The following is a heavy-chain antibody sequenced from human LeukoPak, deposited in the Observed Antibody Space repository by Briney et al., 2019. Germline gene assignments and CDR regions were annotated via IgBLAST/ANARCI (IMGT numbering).Heavy chain of an antibody. CDR1: GYTFTGYG. V-gene: IGHV1-18*01. CDR3: ARYCGGDCYHPANY. D-gene: IGHD2-21*02. Sequence: AASVKVSCKASGYTFTGYGISWVRQAPGQGLEWVGWISAYNGNTNYAQKLQGRVTMTTDTSTTTAYKELRSLRSDDTAVYYCARYCGGDCYHPANYWGQGTLVTVSS. J-gene: IGHJ4*02. CDR2: ISAYNGNT.